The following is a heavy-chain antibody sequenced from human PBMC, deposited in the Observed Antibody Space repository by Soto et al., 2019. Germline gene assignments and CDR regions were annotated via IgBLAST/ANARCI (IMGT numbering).Heavy chain of an antibody. V-gene: IGHV3-21*01. Sequence: GGSLRLSCAASGFPFSSYSMSWVRQAPGKGLEWVSVISGSDDSTYYADSVKGRFTISRDNAKNSLYLQMNSLRAEDTAVYYCARDGADILTGYYYYYGMDVWGQGTTVTVSS. CDR3: ARDGADILTGYYYYYGMDV. D-gene: IGHD3-9*01. CDR1: GFPFSSYS. J-gene: IGHJ6*02. CDR2: ISGSDDST.